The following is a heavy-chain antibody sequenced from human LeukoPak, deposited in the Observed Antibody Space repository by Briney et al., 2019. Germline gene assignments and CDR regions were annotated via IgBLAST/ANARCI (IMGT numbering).Heavy chain of an antibody. D-gene: IGHD6-13*01. CDR3: ARDSASIAAAVYWYFDL. Sequence: GGSLRLSCAASGFTFSTYAMNWVRQAPGKGLEWVAGIWYDGSNEYYADSVKGRFTISRDNAKNTLYLQMNSLRAEDTAVYHCARDSASIAAAVYWYFDLWGRGTLVTVSS. CDR1: GFTFSTYA. V-gene: IGHV3-33*01. J-gene: IGHJ2*01. CDR2: IWYDGSNE.